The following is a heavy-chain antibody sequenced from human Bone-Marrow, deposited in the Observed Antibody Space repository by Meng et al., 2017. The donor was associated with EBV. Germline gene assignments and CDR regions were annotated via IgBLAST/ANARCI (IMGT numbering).Heavy chain of an antibody. CDR1: GYPFTSYD. Sequence: VALVQSGAEGKKPGASVKVSCKASGYPFTSYDINWVRQATGQGLEWMGWMNPNSGNTGYAQKFQGRVTMTRNTSISTAYMELSSLRSEDTAVYYCARGPLSLTGDQRSDYWGQGTLVTVSS. J-gene: IGHJ4*02. D-gene: IGHD7-27*01. V-gene: IGHV1-8*01. CDR3: ARGPLSLTGDQRSDY. CDR2: MNPNSGNT.